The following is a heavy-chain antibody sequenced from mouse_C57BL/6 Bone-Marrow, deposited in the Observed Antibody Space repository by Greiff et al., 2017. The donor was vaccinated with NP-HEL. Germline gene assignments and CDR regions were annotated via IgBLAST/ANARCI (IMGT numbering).Heavy chain of an antibody. CDR1: GFTFSSYN. D-gene: IGHD2-1*01. CDR2: ISGGGGNT. V-gene: IGHV5-9*01. Sequence: EVHLVESGGGLVKPGGSLKLSCAASGFTFSSYNMSWVRQTPEKRLEWVATISGGGGNTYYPDSVKGRFTISRDNAKNTLYLQMSSLRSEDTALYYCARCLPYYFDYWGQGTTLTVSS. CDR3: ARCLPYYFDY. J-gene: IGHJ2*01.